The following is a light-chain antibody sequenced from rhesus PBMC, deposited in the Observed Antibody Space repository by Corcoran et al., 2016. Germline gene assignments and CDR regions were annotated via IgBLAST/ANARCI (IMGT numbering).Light chain of an antibody. CDR1: QNPVHSNGNTY. CDR3: MQSTHIPYS. Sequence: DVVMTQSPLALPITPGQPASISCRSRQNPVHSNGNTYLSWFQQKTGQPPRLLIYKVSHRSSGVPDRFSGSGAGTDFTLKISRVKAEYFEVYYYMQSTHIPYSFGRGSKVEIK. CDR2: KVS. V-gene: IGKV2-65*01. J-gene: IGKJ2*01.